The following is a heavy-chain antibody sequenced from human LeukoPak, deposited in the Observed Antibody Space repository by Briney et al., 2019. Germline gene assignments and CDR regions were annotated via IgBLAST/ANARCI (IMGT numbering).Heavy chain of an antibody. J-gene: IGHJ4*02. CDR1: GYTFTSYV. CDR3: ARGLLYRGYSYGSGGDY. Sequence: GASVKVSCKASGYTFTSYVINWVRQATGQGLEWMGWMNPNSGNTGYAQKFQGRVTMTRNTSISTAYMELSSLRSEDTAVYYCARGLLYRGYSYGSGGDYWGQGTLVTVSS. V-gene: IGHV1-8*01. D-gene: IGHD5-18*01. CDR2: MNPNSGNT.